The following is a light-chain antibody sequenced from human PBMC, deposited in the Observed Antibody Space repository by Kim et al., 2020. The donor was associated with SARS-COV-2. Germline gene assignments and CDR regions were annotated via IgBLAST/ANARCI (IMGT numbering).Light chain of an antibody. CDR3: QHYVNWPLT. CDR1: RSVSSH. Sequence: EIVMTQSPATLSVSPGERVTLSCRASRSVSSHLAWYQQKPGQGPRLLIYGASTRATGVPDRFIGSGSGTDFTLSISSLHSEDFGVYYCQHYVNWPLTFGGGTKVDIK. CDR2: GAS. V-gene: IGKV3-15*01. J-gene: IGKJ4*01.